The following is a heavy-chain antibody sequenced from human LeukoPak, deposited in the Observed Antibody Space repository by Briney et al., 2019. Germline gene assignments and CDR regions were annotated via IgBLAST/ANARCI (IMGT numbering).Heavy chain of an antibody. J-gene: IGHJ4*02. D-gene: IGHD6-19*01. Sequence: GASVKVSCKASGYTFTGYYMHWVRQAPGQGLEWMGWINPNSGGTNYAQKFQGRVTMTRDTSISTAYMELSRLRSDDTAVYYCAKAVAGIFESGVFDYWGQGTLVTVSS. V-gene: IGHV1-2*02. CDR1: GYTFTGYY. CDR2: INPNSGGT. CDR3: AKAVAGIFESGVFDY.